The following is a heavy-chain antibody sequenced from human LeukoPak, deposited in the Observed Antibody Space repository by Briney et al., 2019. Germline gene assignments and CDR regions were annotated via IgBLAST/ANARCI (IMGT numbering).Heavy chain of an antibody. CDR2: IKEDGSVK. V-gene: IGHV3-7*01. CDR1: GFTFSSYW. CDR3: ASSRLPGY. Sequence: GGSLRLSCAASGFTFSSYWMNWVRQAPGKGLEWVAYIKEDGSVKSYADSMKGRFTISRDNAKNSLYLQMNSLRAEDTAAYYCASSRLPGYWGQGTLVTVSS. J-gene: IGHJ4*02.